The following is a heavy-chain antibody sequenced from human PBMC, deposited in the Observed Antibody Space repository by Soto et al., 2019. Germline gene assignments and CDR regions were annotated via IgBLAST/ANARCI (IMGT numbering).Heavy chain of an antibody. Sequence: PGGSLRLSCAASGFTFSSYAMSWVRQAPGKGLEWVSAISGSGGSTYYADSVKGRFTISRDNSKNTLYLQMNSLRAEDTAVYYCAKGKLGEVTTYEYYFDYWGQGTLVTVSS. CDR3: AKGKLGEVTTYEYYFDY. CDR1: GFTFSSYA. V-gene: IGHV3-23*01. J-gene: IGHJ4*02. CDR2: ISGSGGST. D-gene: IGHD4-17*01.